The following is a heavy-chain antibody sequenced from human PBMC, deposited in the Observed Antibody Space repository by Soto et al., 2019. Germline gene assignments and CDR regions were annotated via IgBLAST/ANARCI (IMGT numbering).Heavy chain of an antibody. D-gene: IGHD3-3*01. CDR3: ARDIRMAGDDFWSGTYDY. Sequence: EASVKVSCRASVYTFTSYGITWVRQAPGQGLEWMGWISAYNGNTNYAQKLQGRVTMTTDTSTSTAYMELRSLRSDDTAVYYCARDIRMAGDDFWSGTYDYWGQGTLVTVS. V-gene: IGHV1-18*01. CDR2: ISAYNGNT. J-gene: IGHJ4*02. CDR1: VYTFTSYG.